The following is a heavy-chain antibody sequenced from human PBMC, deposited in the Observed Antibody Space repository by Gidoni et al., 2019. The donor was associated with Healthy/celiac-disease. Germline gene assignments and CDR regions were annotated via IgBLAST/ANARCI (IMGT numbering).Heavy chain of an antibody. CDR2: IRSKAYGGTT. Sequence: EVQLVESGGGLVKPGRSLRLSCTASGFTFGDYAMRWFRQAPGKGLEWVGFIRSKAYGGTTEYAASVKGRFTISRDDSKSIAYLQMNSLKTEDTAVYYCTRDRGNGFGELRDYYGMDVWGQGTTVTVSS. CDR3: TRDRGNGFGELRDYYGMDV. J-gene: IGHJ6*02. CDR1: GFTFGDYA. D-gene: IGHD3-10*01. V-gene: IGHV3-49*05.